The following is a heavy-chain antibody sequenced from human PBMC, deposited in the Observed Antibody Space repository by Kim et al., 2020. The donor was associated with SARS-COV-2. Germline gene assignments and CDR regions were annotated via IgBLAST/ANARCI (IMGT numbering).Heavy chain of an antibody. V-gene: IGHV3-23*01. CDR3: ATITYYYGSGSPQTIDY. D-gene: IGHD3-10*01. Sequence: GGSLRLSCAASGFTFSGYAMSWVRQAPGKGLEWVSAISGSGGSTYYADSVKGRFTISRDNSKNTLYLQMNSLRAEDTAVYYCATITYYYGSGSPQTIDYWGQGTLVTVSS. J-gene: IGHJ4*02. CDR2: ISGSGGST. CDR1: GFTFSGYA.